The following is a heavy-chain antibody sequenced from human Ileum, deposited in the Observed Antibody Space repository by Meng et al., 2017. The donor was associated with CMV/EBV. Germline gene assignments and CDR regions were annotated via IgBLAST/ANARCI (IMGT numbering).Heavy chain of an antibody. CDR1: GALIIIGHYS. CDR3: ARVWGIAVRPLDY. Sequence: GQLQASGPGRVKPSQTLSLPCSVSGALIIIGHYSWGWTRQTPGKGLEWIGNIHDSGTTYYNPSLQSRVTFSVDTSKNQFSLKLSSVTAADTAVYYCARVWGIAVRPLDYWGQGTLVTVSS. J-gene: IGHJ4*02. CDR2: IHDSGTT. V-gene: IGHV4-30-4*01. D-gene: IGHD6-6*01.